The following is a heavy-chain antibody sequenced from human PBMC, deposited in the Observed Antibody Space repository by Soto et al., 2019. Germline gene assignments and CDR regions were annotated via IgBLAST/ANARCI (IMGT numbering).Heavy chain of an antibody. CDR2: IGSRGESYAT. CDR1: GFTFGASA. Sequence: GSLRLSCAASGFTFGASALQWVRQASGKGLEWLGRIGSRGESYATTYDVSVKGRFTISRDDSKNTAYLQMNSLKTEDTAVYYCTRHPRVPIDYGMDVWGQGTTVTVSS. J-gene: IGHJ6*02. V-gene: IGHV3-73*01. D-gene: IGHD1-1*01. CDR3: TRHPRVPIDYGMDV.